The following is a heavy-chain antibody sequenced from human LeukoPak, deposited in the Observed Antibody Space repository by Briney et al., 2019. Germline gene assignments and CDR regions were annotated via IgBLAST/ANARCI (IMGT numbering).Heavy chain of an antibody. CDR2: IYTSGST. J-gene: IGHJ4*02. V-gene: IGHV4-4*07. CDR1: GGSISIYY. Sequence: PSETLSLTCTVSGGSISIYYWSWIRQPAGKGLEWIGRIYTSGSTNYNPSLKTRVTMSVDTSKNQFSLKLSSVTAADTAVYYCARHGRQLWLPDYWGQRTLVTVSS. CDR3: ARHGRQLWLPDY. D-gene: IGHD5-18*01.